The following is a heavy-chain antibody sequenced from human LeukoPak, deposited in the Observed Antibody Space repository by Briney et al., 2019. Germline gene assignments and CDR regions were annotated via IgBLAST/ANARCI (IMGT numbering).Heavy chain of an antibody. CDR2: INHSGST. J-gene: IGHJ5*02. V-gene: IGHV4-34*01. CDR1: GGSFSGYY. Sequence: SETPSLTCAVYGGSFSGYYWSWIRQPPGKGLEWIGEINHSGSTNYNPSLKSRVTISVDTSKNQFSLKLSSVTAADTAVYYCARGYSYGLTRGWFDPWGQGTLVTVSS. CDR3: ARGYSYGLTRGWFDP. D-gene: IGHD5-18*01.